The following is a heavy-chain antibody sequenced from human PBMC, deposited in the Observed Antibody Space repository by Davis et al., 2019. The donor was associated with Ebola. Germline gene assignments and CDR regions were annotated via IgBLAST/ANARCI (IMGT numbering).Heavy chain of an antibody. CDR1: GGSISSYY. CDR3: ARDSELGPLFDY. CDR2: IYYSGSN. Sequence: PSETLSLTCTVSGGSISSYYWSWIRQPPGKGLEWIGYIYYSGSNNYNPSLKSRVTISVDTSKNQFSLKLSSVTAADTAVYYCARDSELGPLFDYWGQGTLVTVSS. J-gene: IGHJ4*02. D-gene: IGHD7-27*01. V-gene: IGHV4-59*01.